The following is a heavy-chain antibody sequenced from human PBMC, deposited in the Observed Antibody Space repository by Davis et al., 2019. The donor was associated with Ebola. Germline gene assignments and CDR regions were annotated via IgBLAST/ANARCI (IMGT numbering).Heavy chain of an antibody. V-gene: IGHV4-34*01. D-gene: IGHD4-11*01. CDR3: ARGPTVNGLDY. CDR2: INHSGST. CDR1: GGSFSGYY. Sequence: MPSETLSLTCAVYGGSFSGYYWSWIRQPPGKGLEWIGEINHSGSTNYNPSLKSRVTISVDTSKNQFSLKLSSVTAADTAVYYCARGPTVNGLDYWGQGTLVTVSS. J-gene: IGHJ4*02.